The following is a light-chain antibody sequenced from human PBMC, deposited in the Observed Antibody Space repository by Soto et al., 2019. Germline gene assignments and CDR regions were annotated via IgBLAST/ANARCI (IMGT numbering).Light chain of an antibody. J-gene: IGKJ3*01. CDR2: GAS. CDR3: HQYNNWPSS. Sequence: EIVMTQSPATLSGSPGERATLSCRTSQSVSVNLAWYQQKHGQAPRLLIYGASITATGIPARFSGSGSGTEFSLTISSLQSEDFAVYYCHQYNNWPSSFGPGTKVQIK. CDR1: QSVSVN. V-gene: IGKV3-15*01.